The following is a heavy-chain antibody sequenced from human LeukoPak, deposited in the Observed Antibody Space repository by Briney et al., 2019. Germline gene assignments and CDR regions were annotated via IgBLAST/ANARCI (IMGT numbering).Heavy chain of an antibody. CDR1: GYTFTNYY. D-gene: IGHD2-15*01. CDR3: ARGYCSGGGCSVLDAFDG. Sequence: ASVKVSCKTSGYTFTNYYIHWVRRAPGQGLEWMGKINPSGGSTSYPQKFLGRVTMTRDTSTTTVYMELSTLRSEDTAIYYCARGYCSGGGCSVLDAFDGWGQGTMVTVSS. J-gene: IGHJ3*01. CDR2: INPSGGST. V-gene: IGHV1-46*01.